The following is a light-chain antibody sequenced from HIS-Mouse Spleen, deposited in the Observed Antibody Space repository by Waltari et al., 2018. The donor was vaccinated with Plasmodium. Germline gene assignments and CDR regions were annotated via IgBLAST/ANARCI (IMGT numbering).Light chain of an antibody. CDR1: QRISSW. CDR2: KAS. J-gene: IGKJ4*01. V-gene: IGKV1-5*03. Sequence: DIQMTQSPSTLSASVGDRVTITCRASQRISSWLAWYQQKPGKAPKLLVYKASSLESGVPSRFSGSGSGTEFTITISSLQPDDFATYYSQQYNSLLTVGGGTKVEIK. CDR3: QQYNSLLT.